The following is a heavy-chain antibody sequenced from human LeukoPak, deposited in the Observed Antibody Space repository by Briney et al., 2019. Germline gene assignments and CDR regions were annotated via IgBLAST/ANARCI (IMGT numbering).Heavy chain of an antibody. D-gene: IGHD3-9*01. CDR2: INHSGST. J-gene: IGHJ5*02. V-gene: IGHV4-34*01. Sequence: SETLSLTCAVYGESFSGYYWSWIRQPPGKGLEWIGEINHSGSTNNNPTLKSRVTISVDTSKNQSSLKLSSVTAADTAVYYCARRSDYDILTGYSNSRFDPWGQGTLVTVSS. CDR1: GESFSGYY. CDR3: ARRSDYDILTGYSNSRFDP.